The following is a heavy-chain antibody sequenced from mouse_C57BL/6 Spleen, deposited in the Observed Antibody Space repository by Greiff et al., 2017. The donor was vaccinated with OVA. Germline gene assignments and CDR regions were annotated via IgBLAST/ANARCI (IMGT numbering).Heavy chain of an antibody. V-gene: IGHV1-64*01. CDR1: GYTFTSYW. D-gene: IGHD2-12*01. CDR3: AREGNGVLLTPYWYFDV. CDR2: IHPNSGST. Sequence: QVQLQQPGAELVKPGASVKLSCKASGYTFTSYWMHWVKQRPGQGLEWIGMIHPNSGSTNYNEKFKSKATLTVDKSSSTAYMQLSSLTSEDSAVYYCAREGNGVLLTPYWYFDVWGTGTTVTVSS. J-gene: IGHJ1*03.